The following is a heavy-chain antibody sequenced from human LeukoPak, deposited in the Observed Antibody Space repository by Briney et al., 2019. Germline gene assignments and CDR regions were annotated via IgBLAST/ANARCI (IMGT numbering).Heavy chain of an antibody. J-gene: IGHJ1*01. D-gene: IGHD6-19*01. CDR3: ARQPLAVAGTAYFQH. CDR2: IYPGDSDT. CDR1: GYSFTSYW. Sequence: GESLKISCKGSGYSFTSYWIGWVRQMPGKGLEWMGIIYPGDSDTRYSPSFQGQVTISADKSISTAYLQWSSLKASDTAMYYCARQPLAVAGTAYFQHWGQGTLVTVSS. V-gene: IGHV5-51*01.